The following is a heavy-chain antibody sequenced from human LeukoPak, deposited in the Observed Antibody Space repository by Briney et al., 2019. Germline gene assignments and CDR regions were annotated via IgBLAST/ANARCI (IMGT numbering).Heavy chain of an antibody. Sequence: SETLSLTCAVSGGSINSGGYSWSWIRQPPGKGLDWIGYISYSGSTFYNPSLKSRVAISVDTSKNQFSLKLSSVTAADTAVYYCARVSQVGSGYDFDYWGQGILVTVSS. V-gene: IGHV4-30-4*07. CDR1: GGSINSGGYS. D-gene: IGHD5-12*01. CDR2: ISYSGST. CDR3: ARVSQVGSGYDFDY. J-gene: IGHJ4*02.